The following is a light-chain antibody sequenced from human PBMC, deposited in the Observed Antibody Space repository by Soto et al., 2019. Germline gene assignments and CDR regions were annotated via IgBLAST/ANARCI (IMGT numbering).Light chain of an antibody. J-gene: IGLJ1*01. CDR2: GNS. V-gene: IGLV1-40*01. CDR1: SSNIGAGYD. CDR3: QSYDSSLSGLYV. Sequence: QYVLTQPPSVSGAPGQRGTISCTGSSSNIGAGYDVHWYQQLPGTAPKLLIYGNSNRPSGVPDRFSGSKSGTSASLAITGLQAEDEADYYCQSYDSSLSGLYVFGTGTKVTVL.